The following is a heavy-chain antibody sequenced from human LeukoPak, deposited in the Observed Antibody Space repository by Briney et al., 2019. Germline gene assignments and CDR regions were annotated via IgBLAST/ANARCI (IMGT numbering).Heavy chain of an antibody. Sequence: GRSLRLSCAASGFTFSSYGMHWVRQAPGKGLEWVAVISYDGSNKYYADSVKGRFTISRDNSKNTLYLQMNSLRAEDTAAYYCAKDTDTMVRGVIINPWDYWGQGTLVTVSS. CDR3: AKDTDTMVRGVIINPWDY. V-gene: IGHV3-30*18. D-gene: IGHD3-10*01. CDR2: ISYDGSNK. J-gene: IGHJ4*02. CDR1: GFTFSSYG.